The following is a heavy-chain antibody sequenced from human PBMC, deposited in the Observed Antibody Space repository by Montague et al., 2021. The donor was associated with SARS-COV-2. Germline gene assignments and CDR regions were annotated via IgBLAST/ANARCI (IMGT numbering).Heavy chain of an antibody. J-gene: IGHJ6*02. CDR3: ARVLLSGMDV. V-gene: IGHV3-30-3*01. CDR1: GFIFSSYA. Sequence: SLRLSCAASGFIFSSYAMHWVRQAPGKGLEWVAVISYDGSNKYYADSVKGRFTISRDNSKNTLYLQMNSLRAEDTAVYYCARVLLSGMDVWGQGTTVTVSS. D-gene: IGHD2-15*01. CDR2: ISYDGSNK.